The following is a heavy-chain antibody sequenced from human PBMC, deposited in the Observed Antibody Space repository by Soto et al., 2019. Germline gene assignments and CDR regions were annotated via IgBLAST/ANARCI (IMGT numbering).Heavy chain of an antibody. D-gene: IGHD6-13*01. J-gene: IGHJ4*02. CDR1: GFTFDDYA. CDR2: ISWNSGSI. V-gene: IGHV3-9*01. Sequence: GGSLRLSCAASGFTFDDYAMHWVRQAPGKGLEWVSGISWNSGSIGYADSVKGRFTISRDNAKNSLYLQMNSLRAEDTALYYCAKVGEAAAGTRDLYYFDYWGQGTLVTVSS. CDR3: AKVGEAAAGTRDLYYFDY.